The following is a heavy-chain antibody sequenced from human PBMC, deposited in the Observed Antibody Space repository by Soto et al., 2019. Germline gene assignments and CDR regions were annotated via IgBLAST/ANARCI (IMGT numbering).Heavy chain of an antibody. J-gene: IGHJ4*02. CDR3: ARTWEYSSSSGFDY. CDR1: GGSISSGGYY. V-gene: IGHV4-31*03. D-gene: IGHD6-6*01. Sequence: PSETLSLTCTVSGGSISSGGYYWSWIRQHPGKGLEWIGYIYYSGSTYYNPSPKSRVTISVDTSKNQFSLKLSSVTAADTAVYYCARTWEYSSSSGFDYWGQGTLVTVSS. CDR2: IYYSGST.